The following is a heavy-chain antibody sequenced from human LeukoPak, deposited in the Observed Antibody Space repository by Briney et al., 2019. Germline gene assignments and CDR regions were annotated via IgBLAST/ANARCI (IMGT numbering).Heavy chain of an antibody. CDR3: AKATVYGDYNVDFDY. CDR2: ISVSGGTT. CDR1: GSTFSNYA. J-gene: IGHJ4*02. Sequence: GGSLRLSCAASGSTFSNYAMSWVRQAPGKGLEWVSTISVSGGTTYYADSVKGRFTISRDNSKNTLYVQMNSLRAEDTAVYYCAKATVYGDYNVDFDYWGQGTLVTVSS. V-gene: IGHV3-23*01. D-gene: IGHD4-17*01.